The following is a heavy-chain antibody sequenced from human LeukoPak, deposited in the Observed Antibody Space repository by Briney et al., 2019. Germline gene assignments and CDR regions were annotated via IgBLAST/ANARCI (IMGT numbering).Heavy chain of an antibody. J-gene: IGHJ6*03. V-gene: IGHV1-2*02. CDR3: ARDSGYCSSTSCYNDYYYMDV. CDR1: GYTFTGYY. CDR2: INPNSGGT. Sequence: ASVKVSCKASGYTFTGYYMHWVRQAPGQGLEWMGWINPNSGGTNYAQKFQGRVTMTRDTSISTAYMELSRLRSDGTAVYYCARDSGYCSSTSCYNDYYYMDVWGKGTTVTVSS. D-gene: IGHD2-2*02.